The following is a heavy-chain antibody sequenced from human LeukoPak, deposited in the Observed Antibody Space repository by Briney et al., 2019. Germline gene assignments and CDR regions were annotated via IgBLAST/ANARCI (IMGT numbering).Heavy chain of an antibody. CDR1: GGSFSGYY. CDR3: AGGPKWVYGSRSYSK. V-gene: IGHV4-34*01. D-gene: IGHD3-10*01. CDR2: INHSGST. J-gene: IGHJ4*02. Sequence: SETLSLTCAVYGGSFSGYYWSWIRQPPGKGLEWIGEINHSGSTNYNPSLKSRVTISVDTSKNQFSLKLSSVTAADTAVYYCAGGPKWVYGSRSYSKWGQGTLVTVSS.